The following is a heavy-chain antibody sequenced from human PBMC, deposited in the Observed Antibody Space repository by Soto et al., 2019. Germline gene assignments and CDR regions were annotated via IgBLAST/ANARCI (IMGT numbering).Heavy chain of an antibody. J-gene: IGHJ5*02. CDR1: GGSISSYY. V-gene: IGHV4-59*12. Sequence: SETLSLTCTVSGGSISSYYWSWVRQPPGKGLEWIGYIYYSGSTNCNPSLKSRVTISVDRSKNQFSLKLSSVTAADTAVYYCARVPGYGDYVTNWFDPWGQGTLVTVSS. CDR2: IYYSGST. D-gene: IGHD4-17*01. CDR3: ARVPGYGDYVTNWFDP.